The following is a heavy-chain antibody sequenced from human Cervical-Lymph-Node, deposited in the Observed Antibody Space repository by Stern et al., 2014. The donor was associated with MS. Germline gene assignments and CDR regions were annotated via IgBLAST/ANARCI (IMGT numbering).Heavy chain of an antibody. J-gene: IGHJ4*02. D-gene: IGHD5-24*01. CDR2: IHNSGPT. Sequence: QLQLQESGPGLVKPSQTLSLTCAVTCGSISSAEYYWSWIRQSPGKGLEWIGYIHNSGPTYYNPSLKSRVTISVDTSKNQFSLKLRSVTAADTAVYYCSRDADGYSLVFGYWGRGTLVTVSS. CDR1: CGSISSAEYY. V-gene: IGHV4-30-4*01. CDR3: SRDADGYSLVFGY.